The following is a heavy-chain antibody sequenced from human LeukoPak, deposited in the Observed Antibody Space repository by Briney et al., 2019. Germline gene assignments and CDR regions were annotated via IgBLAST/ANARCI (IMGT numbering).Heavy chain of an antibody. V-gene: IGHV1-69*13. J-gene: IGHJ4*02. CDR1: GGTFSSYA. D-gene: IGHD3-3*01. CDR2: IIPIFGTA. CDR3: ARDKSDDFWSGYYPFDY. Sequence: SVKVFRKASGGTFSSYAISWVRQAPGQGLEWMGGIIPIFGTANYAQKFQGRVTITADESTSTAYMELSSLRSEDTAVYYCARDKSDDFWSGYYPFDYWGQGTLVTVSS.